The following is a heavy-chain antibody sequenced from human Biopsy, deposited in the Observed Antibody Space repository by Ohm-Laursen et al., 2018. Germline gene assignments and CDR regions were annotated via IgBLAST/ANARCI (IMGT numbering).Heavy chain of an antibody. D-gene: IGHD7-27*01. Sequence: GTLSLTCTVSGGSIKSYYWNWIRQSPGKGLEWIGFIYYTGHTNYNPSLKSRATISVDTSKNQFSLKVISVTAADTDVYYCARLTGDPSYWGQGILVTVSS. J-gene: IGHJ4*02. CDR3: ARLTGDPSY. V-gene: IGHV4-59*01. CDR1: GGSIKSYY. CDR2: IYYTGHT.